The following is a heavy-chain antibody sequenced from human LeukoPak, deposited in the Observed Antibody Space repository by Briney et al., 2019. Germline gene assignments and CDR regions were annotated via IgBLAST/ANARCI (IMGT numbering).Heavy chain of an antibody. Sequence: SQTLSLTCTVSGGSISSGSYYWSWIRQPAGKGLEWIGRIYTSGSTNYNPSLKSRVTISVDTSKNQFSLKLSSVTAADTAVYYCARDRWGVNYYQYMDVWGKGTTVTVSS. CDR2: IYTSGST. D-gene: IGHD3-10*01. CDR1: GGSISSGSYY. CDR3: ARDRWGVNYYQYMDV. V-gene: IGHV4-61*02. J-gene: IGHJ6*03.